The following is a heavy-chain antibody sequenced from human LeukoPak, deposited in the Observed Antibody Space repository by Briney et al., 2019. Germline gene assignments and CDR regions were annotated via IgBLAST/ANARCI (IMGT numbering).Heavy chain of an antibody. V-gene: IGHV3-9*01. D-gene: IGHD6-19*01. CDR3: ARWTYSNGWFIDY. CDR1: GFTFDDYA. J-gene: IGHJ4*02. CDR2: ISWNSGSI. Sequence: GRSLRLSCAASGFTFDDYAIHWVRQAPGKGLEWVSGISWNSGSIGYADSVKGRFTISRDNAKNSLYLQMNSLRAEDTAVYYCARWTYSNGWFIDYWGQGTLVTVSS.